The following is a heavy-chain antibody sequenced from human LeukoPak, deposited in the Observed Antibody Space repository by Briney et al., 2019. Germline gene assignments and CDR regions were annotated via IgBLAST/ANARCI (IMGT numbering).Heavy chain of an antibody. CDR2: ISYDGSNK. V-gene: IGHV3-30*03. J-gene: IGHJ4*02. D-gene: IGHD2-2*01. CDR1: GFTFSSYG. CDR3: ARGGLGTSCLDY. Sequence: GGSLRLSCGASGFTFSSYGMHWVRQAPGKGLEWVAVISYDGSNKYYVDSVKGRFTISRDNSKNTLYLQMNSLRAEDTAVYYCARGGLGTSCLDYWGQGTLVTVSS.